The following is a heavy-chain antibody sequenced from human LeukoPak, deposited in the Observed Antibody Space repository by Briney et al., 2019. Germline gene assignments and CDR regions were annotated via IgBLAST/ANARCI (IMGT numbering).Heavy chain of an antibody. V-gene: IGHV3-74*01. Sequence: GGSLRLSCAASGFTFSNYWMHWVRQAPGKGLVWVSRINSDGSSTSYADSVKGRFTISRDNAKNTLYLQMNSLRAEDTAVYYCAIDILTGYSDAFDIWGQGTMVTVSS. CDR2: INSDGSST. D-gene: IGHD3-9*01. J-gene: IGHJ3*02. CDR3: AIDILTGYSDAFDI. CDR1: GFTFSNYW.